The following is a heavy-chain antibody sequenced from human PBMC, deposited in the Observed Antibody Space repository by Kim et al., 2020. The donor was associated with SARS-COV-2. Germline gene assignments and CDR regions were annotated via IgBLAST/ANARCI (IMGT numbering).Heavy chain of an antibody. V-gene: IGHV4-39*07. Sequence: SETLSLTCTVYGGSISSSSYYWGWIRQPPGKGLEWIGSIYYSGSTYYNPSLKSRVTISVDTSKNQFSLKLSSVTAADTAVYYCARGEYDILTGYQNPDYWGQGTLVTVSS. CDR2: IYYSGST. CDR3: ARGEYDILTGYQNPDY. J-gene: IGHJ4*02. D-gene: IGHD3-9*01. CDR1: GGSISSSSYY.